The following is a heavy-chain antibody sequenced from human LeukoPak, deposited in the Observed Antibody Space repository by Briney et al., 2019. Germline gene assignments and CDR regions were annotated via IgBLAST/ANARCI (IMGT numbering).Heavy chain of an antibody. J-gene: IGHJ4*02. V-gene: IGHV4-59*01. D-gene: IGHD4-17*01. CDR1: GCSISTYF. Sequence: SETLSLTCTVSGCSISTYFWDWFRQPPGKGLEWIGHICYSGSTNYNPSLKSRVTISVDTSKNQFSLKLSSVTAADTAVYYCARGPTVTTDYWGQGTLVTVSS. CDR2: ICYSGST. CDR3: ARGPTVTTDY.